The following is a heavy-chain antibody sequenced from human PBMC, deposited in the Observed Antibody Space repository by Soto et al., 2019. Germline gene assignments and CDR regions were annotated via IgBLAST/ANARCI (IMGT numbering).Heavy chain of an antibody. V-gene: IGHV3-73*01. CDR2: IRSKPNNYAT. J-gene: IGHJ4*02. CDR3: ARDLGYCSGGSCYVAAY. Sequence: PGRYPRLSCATSGFTFSASAMHWVRQASGKGLEWVGRIRSKPNNYATAYAASVQGRFTISRDDSESTSYLQMNSLKTEDTAVYYCARDLGYCSGGSCYVAAYWGQGTLVTVSS. CDR1: GFTFSASA. D-gene: IGHD2-15*01.